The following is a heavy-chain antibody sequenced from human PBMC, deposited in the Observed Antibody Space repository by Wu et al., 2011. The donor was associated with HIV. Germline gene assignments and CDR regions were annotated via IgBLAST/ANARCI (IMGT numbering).Heavy chain of an antibody. V-gene: IGHV1-69*14. Sequence: QVQLVQSGREVKKPGSSVKVSCKTSGGSFSRYSFSWVRQAPGQGLEWMGGLIPLFGATDYAQKFQGRITISADTSTTTVYMELSSLRSEDTAVYYCASGDQGSWAYAFDIWGQGTMVTVSS. J-gene: IGHJ3*02. CDR3: ASGDQGSWAYAFDI. CDR1: GGSFSRYS. D-gene: IGHD1-26*01. CDR2: LIPLFGAT.